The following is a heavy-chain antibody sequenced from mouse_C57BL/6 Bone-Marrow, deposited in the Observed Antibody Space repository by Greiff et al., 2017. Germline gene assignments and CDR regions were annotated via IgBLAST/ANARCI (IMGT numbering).Heavy chain of an antibody. CDR2: IYPGSGNT. J-gene: IGHJ4*01. CDR1: GYTFTDYY. CDR3: ASRYYGSSYDAMDY. V-gene: IGHV1-76*01. Sequence: QVQLKQSGAELVRPGASVKLSCKASGYTFTDYYINWVKQRPGQGLEWIARIYPGSGNTYYNEKFKGTATLTAEKSSSTAYMQLSSLTSEDSAVYFCASRYYGSSYDAMDYWGQGTSVTVSS. D-gene: IGHD1-1*01.